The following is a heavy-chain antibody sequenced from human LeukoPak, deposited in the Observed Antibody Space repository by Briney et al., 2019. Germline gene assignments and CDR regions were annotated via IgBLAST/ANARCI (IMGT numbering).Heavy chain of an antibody. D-gene: IGHD2-2*01. CDR1: GGSINNYY. V-gene: IGHV4-4*07. CDR3: ARAGSLGYCSSTSCSDAFDI. Sequence: SETLSLTCTVSGGSINNYYWSWIRQPAGKGLEWIGRIYTSGSTNYNPSLKSRVTMSVDTSKNQLSLKLSSVTAADTAVYYCARAGSLGYCSSTSCSDAFDIWGQGTMVTVSS. J-gene: IGHJ3*02. CDR2: IYTSGST.